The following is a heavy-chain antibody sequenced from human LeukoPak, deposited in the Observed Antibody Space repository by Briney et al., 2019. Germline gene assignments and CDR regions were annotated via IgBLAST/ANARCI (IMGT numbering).Heavy chain of an antibody. J-gene: IGHJ3*02. CDR2: ISAYNGNT. Sequence: ASVKVSCKASGYTFTSYGISWVRQAPGQGLEWMGWISAYNGNTNYAQKLQGRVTMTTDTSTSTAYMELRSLRSDDTAVYYCARDRERELSPSRDDAFDIWGKGTMVTVSS. CDR1: GYTFTSYG. V-gene: IGHV1-18*01. D-gene: IGHD3-16*02. CDR3: ARDRERELSPSRDDAFDI.